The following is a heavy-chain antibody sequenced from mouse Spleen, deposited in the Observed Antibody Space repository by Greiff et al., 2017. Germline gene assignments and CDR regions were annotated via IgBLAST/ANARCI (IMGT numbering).Heavy chain of an antibody. CDR1: GYTFTSYW. J-gene: IGHJ4*01. D-gene: IGHD1-1*01. Sequence: QVQLQQPGTELVKPGASVKLSCKASGYTFTSYWMHWVKQRPGQGLEWIGYINPSSGYTKYNQKFKDKATLTADKSSSTAYMQLSSLTYEDSAVYYCARPFRTTVVATEGMDYWGQGTSVTVSS. CDR2: INPSSGYT. CDR3: ARPFRTTVVATEGMDY. V-gene: IGHV1-7*01.